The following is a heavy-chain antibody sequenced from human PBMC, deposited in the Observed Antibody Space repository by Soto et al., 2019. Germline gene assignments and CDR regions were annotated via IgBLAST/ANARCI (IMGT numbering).Heavy chain of an antibody. J-gene: IGHJ6*02. CDR1: GADINTYS. Sequence: SETLSLTCSVSGADINTYSWTWIRQPAGKGLEWIGRIYTSASINYNPSLKGRVTLSVDTSTNQVSLRLASVTAADTAIYYCARDREAGYNFYYGMDVWGQGTPVTVYS. V-gene: IGHV4-4*07. CDR3: ARDREAGYNFYYGMDV. CDR2: IYTSASI. D-gene: IGHD6-19*01.